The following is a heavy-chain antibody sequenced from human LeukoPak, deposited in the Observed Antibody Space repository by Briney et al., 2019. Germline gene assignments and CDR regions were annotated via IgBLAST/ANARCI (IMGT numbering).Heavy chain of an antibody. J-gene: IGHJ4*02. V-gene: IGHV3-21*04. CDR2: ISSSSSYI. CDR3: AKLKERITMVRGVNFDY. D-gene: IGHD3-10*01. Sequence: GGSLRLSCAASGFTFSSYSMNWVRQAPGKGLEWVSSISSSSSYIYYADSVKGRFTISRDNSKNTLYLQMNSLRAEDTAVYYCAKLKERITMVRGVNFDYWGQGTLVTVSS. CDR1: GFTFSSYS.